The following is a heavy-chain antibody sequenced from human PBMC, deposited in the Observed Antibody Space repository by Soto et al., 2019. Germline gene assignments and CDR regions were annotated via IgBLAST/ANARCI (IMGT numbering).Heavy chain of an antibody. D-gene: IGHD6-13*01. J-gene: IGHJ4*02. CDR1: AFTVSGHH. CDR3: VRGAAAAGYFYFYFDS. V-gene: IGHV3-66*01. CDR2: IYSGGSP. Sequence: PGGSLRLSCAASAFTVSGHHMGWVRQAPGRGLECVSVIYSGGSPDYADSVKGRFTISRDSSKNTLYLQMNSLRAEDTAVYYCVRGAAAAGYFYFYFDSWGQGALVTVSS.